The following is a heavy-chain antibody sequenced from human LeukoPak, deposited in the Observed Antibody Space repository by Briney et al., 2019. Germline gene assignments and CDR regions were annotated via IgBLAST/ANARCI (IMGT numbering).Heavy chain of an antibody. CDR2: VSGGGSTT. CDR1: GFTFSNYA. D-gene: IGHD3/OR15-3a*01. Sequence: GGSLRLSCAASGFTFSNYAMSWVRQAPGKGLEWVSAVSGGGSTTYSADSVKGRFTISRDNSKNTLYLQMNSLRAEDTAVYYCAKSPGTGVPLRYFDYWGQGTLVTVSS. V-gene: IGHV3-23*01. J-gene: IGHJ4*02. CDR3: AKSPGTGVPLRYFDY.